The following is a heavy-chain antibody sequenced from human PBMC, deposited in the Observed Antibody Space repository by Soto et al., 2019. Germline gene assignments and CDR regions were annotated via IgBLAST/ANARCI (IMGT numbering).Heavy chain of an antibody. Sequence: ASVKVSCKASGYTFTSYYIRWVRQAPGQGLEWMGVINPIGGTTSYAQMFQVRVTMTSDASASTVYMELSSLRSDDTAVYFCARGSQGSSGWYSADYWGQGTPVTIPS. CDR2: INPIGGTT. J-gene: IGHJ4*02. CDR1: GYTFTSYY. CDR3: ARGSQGSSGWYSADY. D-gene: IGHD6-19*01. V-gene: IGHV1-46*01.